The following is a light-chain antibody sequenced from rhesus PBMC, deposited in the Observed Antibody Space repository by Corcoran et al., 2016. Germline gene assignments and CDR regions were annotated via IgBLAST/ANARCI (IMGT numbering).Light chain of an antibody. V-gene: IGKV1-22*01. CDR2: KAS. CDR1: QSISSW. Sequence: DIQMTQSPSSLSASVGDTVTITCRASQSISSWLAWYHQNPGKALTLLLNKASSLQSGVPSMFRGSGSGTDFTLTISRLQSEDFATNDCQQYSSSPYSFGQGTKVEIK. J-gene: IGKJ2*01. CDR3: QQYSSSPYS.